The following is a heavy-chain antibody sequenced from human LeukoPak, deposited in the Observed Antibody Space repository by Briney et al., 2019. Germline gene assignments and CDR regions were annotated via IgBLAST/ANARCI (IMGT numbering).Heavy chain of an antibody. J-gene: IGHJ5*02. CDR1: GYTFTSYG. D-gene: IGHD3-22*01. CDR3: ASTYYYDSSGYEWFDP. Sequence: ASVKVSCKASGYTFTSYGIGWVRQAPGQGLEWMGWISAYNGNTNYAQKLQGRVTMTTDTSTSTAYMELRSLRSDDTAVYYCASTYYYDSSGYEWFDPWGQGTLVTVSS. V-gene: IGHV1-18*01. CDR2: ISAYNGNT.